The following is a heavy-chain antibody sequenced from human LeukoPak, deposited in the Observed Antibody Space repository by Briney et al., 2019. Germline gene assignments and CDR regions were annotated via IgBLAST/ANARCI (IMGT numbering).Heavy chain of an antibody. CDR2: INPNNGDT. CDR1: GYSLPAKF. J-gene: IGHJ3*01. CDR3: ATGLWFGKYLDV. D-gene: IGHD3-10*01. V-gene: IGHV1-2*02. Sequence: ASVKVSCKASGYSLPAKFMHWVRQAPGQGLEWMGWINPNNGDTTYTQKFQGRVTMTRDTSISTAHMEVSRLRCDDTAVYYCATGLWFGKYLDVWGQGTMVTVSS.